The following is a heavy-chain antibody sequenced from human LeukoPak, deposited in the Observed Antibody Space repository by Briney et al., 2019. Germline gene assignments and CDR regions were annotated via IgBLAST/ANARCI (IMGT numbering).Heavy chain of an antibody. CDR1: GGSIDITNY. J-gene: IGHJ5*02. CDR3: ARIGHQNLDL. Sequence: SGTLSLTCGVSGGSIDITNYWSWVRQAPGKGLEWIGEISHDGTTNYNASLKSRVAMSLDRANNQFSLSLTSVTAADTAVYYCARIGHQNLDLWGQGTLVAASS. V-gene: IGHV4-4*02. D-gene: IGHD1-14*01. CDR2: ISHDGTT.